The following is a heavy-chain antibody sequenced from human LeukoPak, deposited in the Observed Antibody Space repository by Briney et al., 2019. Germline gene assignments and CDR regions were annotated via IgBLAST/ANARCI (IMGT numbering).Heavy chain of an antibody. V-gene: IGHV3-23*01. Sequence: GGSLRLSCVASGLTFDDYYMSWVRQAPGAGLEWVSGINKNGDSAYYADSVKGRFTISRDNSKNTLLLQINSLRAEDTAIYYCAKDIHNWGSDYWGQGTLVTVSS. J-gene: IGHJ4*02. CDR1: GLTFDDYY. CDR3: AKDIHNWGSDY. D-gene: IGHD3-16*01. CDR2: INKNGDSA.